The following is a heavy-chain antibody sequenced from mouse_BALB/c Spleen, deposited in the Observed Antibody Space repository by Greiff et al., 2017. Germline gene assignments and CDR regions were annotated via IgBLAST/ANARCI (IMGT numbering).Heavy chain of an antibody. J-gene: IGHJ2*01. D-gene: IGHD1-1*01. V-gene: IGHV1-4*01. CDR1: GYTFTSYT. CDR2: INPSSGYT. Sequence: VQLQQSGAELARPGASVKMSCKASGYTFTSYTMHWVKQRPGQGLEWIGYINPSSGYTNYNQKFKDKATLTADKSSSTAYMQLSSLTSEDSAVYYCARYWYYGSSIDDWGQGTTLTVSS. CDR3: ARYWYYGSSIDD.